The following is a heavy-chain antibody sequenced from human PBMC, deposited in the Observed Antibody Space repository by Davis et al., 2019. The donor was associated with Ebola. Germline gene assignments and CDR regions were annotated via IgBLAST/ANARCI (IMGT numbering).Heavy chain of an antibody. J-gene: IGHJ5*02. Sequence: PSETLSLTCAVSGGSISSSNWWSWVRQPPGKGLEWIGEIYHSGSTNYNPSLKSRVTISVDKSKNQFSLKLSSVTAADTAVYYCARRRVIVVVPAANNWFDPWGQGTLVTVSS. CDR2: IYHSGST. V-gene: IGHV4-4*02. CDR3: ARRRVIVVVPAANNWFDP. D-gene: IGHD2-2*01. CDR1: GGSISSSNW.